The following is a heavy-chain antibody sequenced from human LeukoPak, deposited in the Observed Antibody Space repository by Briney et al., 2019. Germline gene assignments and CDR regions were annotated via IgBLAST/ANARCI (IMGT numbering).Heavy chain of an antibody. CDR3: ARGKYYGSGSYYPYYYGVDV. CDR2: INHSGST. J-gene: IGHJ6*02. CDR1: GGSFSGYY. Sequence: SETLSLTCAVYGGSFSGYYWSWIRQPPGKGLEWIGEINHSGSTNYNPSLKSRVTISVDTSKNQFSLKLSSVTAADTAVYYCARGKYYGSGSYYPYYYGVDVWGQGTTVTVSS. D-gene: IGHD3-10*01. V-gene: IGHV4-34*01.